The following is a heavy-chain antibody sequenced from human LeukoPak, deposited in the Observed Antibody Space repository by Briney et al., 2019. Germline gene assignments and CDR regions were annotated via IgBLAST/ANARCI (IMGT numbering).Heavy chain of an antibody. V-gene: IGHV4-30-4*01. Sequence: SQTLSLTCTVSGGSISSGDYYWSWIRQPPGKGLERIGYIYYSGSTYYNPSLKSRVTISVDTSKNQFSLKLSSVTAADTAVYYCARALSPYDYGDLRFDYWGQGTLATVSS. CDR3: ARALSPYDYGDLRFDY. J-gene: IGHJ4*02. CDR2: IYYSGST. D-gene: IGHD4-17*01. CDR1: GGSISSGDYY.